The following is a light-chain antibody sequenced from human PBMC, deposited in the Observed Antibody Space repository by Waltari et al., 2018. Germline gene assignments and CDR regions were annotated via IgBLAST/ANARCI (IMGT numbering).Light chain of an antibody. J-gene: IGKJ1*01. V-gene: IGKV1-12*01. Sequence: DIQMTQSPSSVSASVGDRVIITCRASQDISTWLAWYQQRVGKAPKLLIYGASSLQSGVPSRFSGSRSGTDFTLTISSLQPEDFATYYCLQSYNDPTFGQGTKVEIK. CDR2: GAS. CDR3: LQSYNDPT. CDR1: QDISTW.